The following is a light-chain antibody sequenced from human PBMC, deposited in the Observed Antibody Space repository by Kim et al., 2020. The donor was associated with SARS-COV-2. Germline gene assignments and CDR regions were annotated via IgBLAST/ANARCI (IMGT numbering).Light chain of an antibody. V-gene: IGKV2-28*01. Sequence: DIVMTQSPLSLPVTPGEPASISCRSSQSLLHSNEYTYLDWYLQKPGQSPQLLIYLGSNRASGVPDRFSGSGSGTDFTLKISRVEAEDVGVYYCMQALKTPTFGGGTKVDIK. CDR3: MQALKTPT. J-gene: IGKJ4*01. CDR1: QSLLHSNEYTY. CDR2: LGS.